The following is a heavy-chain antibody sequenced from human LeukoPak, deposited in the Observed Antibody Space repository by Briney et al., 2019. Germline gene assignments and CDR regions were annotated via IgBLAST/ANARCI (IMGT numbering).Heavy chain of an antibody. Sequence: GGSLRLSCVASGLTVSSYSMNWVRQAPGKGLEWVSYISSSSSTICYADSVKGRFTISRDNAKNSLYLQMNSLRAEDTAVYYCARDFSPSQSGLSDAFQIWGQGTMVTVSS. CDR1: GLTVSSYS. CDR3: ARDFSPSQSGLSDAFQI. J-gene: IGHJ3*02. CDR2: ISSSSSTI. V-gene: IGHV3-48*01. D-gene: IGHD2/OR15-2a*01.